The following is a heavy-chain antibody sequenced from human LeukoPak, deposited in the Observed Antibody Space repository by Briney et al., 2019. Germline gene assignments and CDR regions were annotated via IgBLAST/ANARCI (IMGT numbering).Heavy chain of an antibody. Sequence: ASVKVSCKASGYTFTSYDINWVRQATGQGLKWMGWMNPNSGNTGYAQKFQGRVTMTTDTSTSTAYMELRSLRSDDTAVYYCAAPEGYYYYGMDVWGQGTTVTVSS. J-gene: IGHJ6*02. V-gene: IGHV1-8*01. CDR1: GYTFTSYD. CDR2: MNPNSGNT. CDR3: AAPEGYYYYGMDV.